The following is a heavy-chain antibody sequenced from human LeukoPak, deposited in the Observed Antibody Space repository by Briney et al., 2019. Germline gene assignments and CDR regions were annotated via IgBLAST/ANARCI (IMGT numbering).Heavy chain of an antibody. CDR2: ISSSSSYI. CDR3: ARDTVHSSSSYYFDY. D-gene: IGHD6-13*01. CDR1: GFTFSSYS. J-gene: IGHJ4*02. Sequence: GGSLRLSCAASGFTFSSYSMNWVRQAPGKGLEWVSSISSSSSYIYYADSVKGRFTISRDNAKNSLYLQMNSLRAEDTAVYYCARDTVHSSSSYYFDYWGQGTLVTVSS. V-gene: IGHV3-21*01.